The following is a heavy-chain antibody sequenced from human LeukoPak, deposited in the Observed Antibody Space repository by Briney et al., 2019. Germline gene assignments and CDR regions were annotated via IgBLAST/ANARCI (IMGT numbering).Heavy chain of an antibody. CDR1: GGSISSYY. V-gene: IGHV4-59*12. Sequence: PSETLSLTCTVSGGSISSYYWSWIRQPPGKGLEWIGYIYYSGSTNYNPSLKSRVTISVDTSKNQFSLQLNSVTPEDTAVYYCARGNCSGGSCYPNWFDPWGQGTLVTVSS. J-gene: IGHJ5*02. CDR3: ARGNCSGGSCYPNWFDP. D-gene: IGHD2-15*01. CDR2: IYYSGST.